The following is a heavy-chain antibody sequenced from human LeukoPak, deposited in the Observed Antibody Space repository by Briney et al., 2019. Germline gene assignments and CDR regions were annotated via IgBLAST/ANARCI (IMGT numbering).Heavy chain of an antibody. CDR1: GFTFSSYS. D-gene: IGHD3-3*01. Sequence: GGSLRLSCAASGFTFSSYSMNWVRQAPGKGLEWVSSISSSSSYIYYADSVKGRFTISRDNAKNSLYLQMNSLRAEDTAVYYCASGSGGPFDAFDIWGQGTMVTVSS. V-gene: IGHV3-21*01. J-gene: IGHJ3*02. CDR2: ISSSSSYI. CDR3: ASGSGGPFDAFDI.